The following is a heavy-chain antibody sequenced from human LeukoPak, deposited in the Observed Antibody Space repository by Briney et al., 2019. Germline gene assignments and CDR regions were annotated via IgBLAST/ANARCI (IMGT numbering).Heavy chain of an antibody. Sequence: PSETLSLTCTVSGGSISSGSYYWSWIRQPAGKGLEWIGRIYTSGSTNYNPSLKSRVTISVDTSKNQFSLKLSSVTAADTAVYYCARSDIVVVPAANLPWGFDLWGQGTLVTVSS. D-gene: IGHD2-2*01. CDR1: GGSISSGSYY. J-gene: IGHJ5*02. CDR3: ARSDIVVVPAANLPWGFDL. V-gene: IGHV4-61*02. CDR2: IYTSGST.